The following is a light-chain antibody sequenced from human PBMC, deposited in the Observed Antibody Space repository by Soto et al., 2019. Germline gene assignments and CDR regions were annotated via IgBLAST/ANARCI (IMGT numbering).Light chain of an antibody. Sequence: DIVMTQSPLSLPVTPGEPASISCRSSQSLLHSNGYNYLDWYLQKPGQSPQLLIYLGSNRASGVPDRFSGSVSGTDFTLKISRVEAEDVGVYYCMQALQTPPYTFGQGTKLDIK. V-gene: IGKV2-28*01. CDR2: LGS. CDR1: QSLLHSNGYNY. J-gene: IGKJ2*01. CDR3: MQALQTPPYT.